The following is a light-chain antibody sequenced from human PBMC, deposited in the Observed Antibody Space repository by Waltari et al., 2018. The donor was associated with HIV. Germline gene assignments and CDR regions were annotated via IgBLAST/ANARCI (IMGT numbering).Light chain of an antibody. CDR3: QQTFSPPRT. Sequence: INVTQSPSSLSASVGDRVTITCRTSQNIINYLNWYHQSPGKAPNLLIFAASTVQDGVSSRFSGSGSGTDFARSIAGLQREDFGTYYCQQTFSPPRTFGPGT. CDR1: QNIINY. CDR2: AAS. J-gene: IGKJ3*01. V-gene: IGKV1-39*01.